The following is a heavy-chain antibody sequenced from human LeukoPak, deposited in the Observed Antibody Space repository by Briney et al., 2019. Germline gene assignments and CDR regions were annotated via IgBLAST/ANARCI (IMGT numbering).Heavy chain of an antibody. CDR1: GGSFSGYY. D-gene: IGHD6-19*01. Sequence: SETLSLTCAVYGGSFSGYYWSWIRQPPGKGLEWIGEINHSGSTNYNPSLKSRVTISVDTSKNQFSLKLSSVTAAGTAVYYCRGSSGWFKYYFDYWGQGTLVTVSS. CDR3: RGSSGWFKYYFDY. J-gene: IGHJ4*02. CDR2: INHSGST. V-gene: IGHV4-34*01.